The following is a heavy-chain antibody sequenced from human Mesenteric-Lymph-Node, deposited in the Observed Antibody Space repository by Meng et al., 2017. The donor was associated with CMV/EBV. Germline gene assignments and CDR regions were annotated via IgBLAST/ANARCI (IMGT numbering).Heavy chain of an antibody. J-gene: IGHJ6*02. D-gene: IGHD2-2*01. CDR3: SKSSGGRIIVVVPAATYYGMDV. Sequence: GGSLRLSCAASGFTFSSYDMHWVRQATGKGLEWVSAIGTAGDTYYPGSVKGRFTISRENAKNFLYLQMNSLRAGDTAVYYCSKSSGGRIIVVVPAATYYGMDVWGQGTTVTVSS. V-gene: IGHV3-13*01. CDR1: GFTFSSYD. CDR2: IGTAGDT.